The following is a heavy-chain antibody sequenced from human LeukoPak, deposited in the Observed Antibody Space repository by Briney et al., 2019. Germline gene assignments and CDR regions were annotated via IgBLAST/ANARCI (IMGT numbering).Heavy chain of an antibody. CDR2: ISSSGTI. CDR1: GFTFSSYE. D-gene: IGHD3-22*01. J-gene: IGHJ4*02. Sequence: GGSLRLSCAASGFTFSSYEMNWVRQAPGKGLEWVSYISSSGTIYYADSLKGRFTISRDNAKNSLYLQMNSLRAEDTAVYYCARGFHRRLYDSSAYYSYWGQGTLVTVSS. CDR3: ARGFHRRLYDSSAYYSY. V-gene: IGHV3-48*03.